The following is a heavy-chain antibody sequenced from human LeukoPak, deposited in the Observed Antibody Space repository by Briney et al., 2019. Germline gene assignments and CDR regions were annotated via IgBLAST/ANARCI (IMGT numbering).Heavy chain of an antibody. CDR3: ASSRGH. CDR1: GFTFSNYA. V-gene: IGHV3-21*01. J-gene: IGHJ4*02. Sequence: PGGSLRLACAASGFTFSNYAMSWVRQAPGKGLEWVSSISSSSTYIYYADSVEGRFTISRDNAKNSLYLQMNSLRAEDTAVYYCASSRGHWGQGTLVTVSS. CDR2: ISSSSTYI.